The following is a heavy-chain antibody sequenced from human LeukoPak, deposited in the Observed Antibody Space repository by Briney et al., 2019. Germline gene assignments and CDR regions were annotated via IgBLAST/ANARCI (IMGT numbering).Heavy chain of an antibody. Sequence: PSETLSLTCTVSGGSISSGNYYWSWIRQPAGKGLEWIGRIYSSGSARYTPSLKSRVTISVDTSKNQFSLKLSSVTAADTAVYYCARDWAKAGTGAFDIWGQGTMVTVSS. CDR1: GGSISSGNYY. CDR2: IYSSGSA. J-gene: IGHJ3*02. V-gene: IGHV4-61*02. D-gene: IGHD6-13*01. CDR3: ARDWAKAGTGAFDI.